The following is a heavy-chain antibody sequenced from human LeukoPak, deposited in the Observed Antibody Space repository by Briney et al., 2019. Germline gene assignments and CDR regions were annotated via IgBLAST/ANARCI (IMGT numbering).Heavy chain of an antibody. CDR1: GFTFSSYG. V-gene: IGHV3-33*01. Sequence: PGRSLRLSCAASGFTFSSYGMHWVRQAPGKGLEWVAVIWYDGSNKYYADSVKGRFTISRDNSKNTLYLQMNSLRAEDTAVYYCARGGYYYDSSGYYSFDYWGQGTLVTVSS. CDR3: ARGGYYYDSSGYYSFDY. J-gene: IGHJ4*02. D-gene: IGHD3-22*01. CDR2: IWYDGSNK.